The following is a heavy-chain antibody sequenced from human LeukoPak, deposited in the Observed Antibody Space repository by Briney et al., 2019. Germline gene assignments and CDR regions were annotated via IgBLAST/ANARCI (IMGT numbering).Heavy chain of an antibody. V-gene: IGHV1-2*02. CDR2: INPNSGGT. Sequence: ASVKVSCKASGYTFTGYYMHWVRQAPGQGLEWMGWINPNSGGTNYAQKFQGRLTMARDTSISTAYMELSRLRSDDTAVYYCAPGPRGQLVPFFDYWGQGTLVTVSS. D-gene: IGHD6-6*01. CDR3: APGPRGQLVPFFDY. CDR1: GYTFTGYY. J-gene: IGHJ4*02.